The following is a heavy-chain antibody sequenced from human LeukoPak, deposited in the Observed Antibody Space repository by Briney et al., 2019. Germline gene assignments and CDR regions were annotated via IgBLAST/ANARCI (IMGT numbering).Heavy chain of an antibody. V-gene: IGHV3-21*01. CDR1: GFTFSSYT. D-gene: IGHD1-26*01. J-gene: IGHJ6*03. CDR2: ISGNGDNT. Sequence: KTGGSLRLSCAASGFTFSSYTMNWVRQAPGKGLEWVSSISGNGDNTFYADSVKGRFTISRDNAKNSLYLQMNSLRVEDTAVYYCARAYSGTYGLGYYYMDVWGKGTTVTISS. CDR3: ARAYSGTYGLGYYYMDV.